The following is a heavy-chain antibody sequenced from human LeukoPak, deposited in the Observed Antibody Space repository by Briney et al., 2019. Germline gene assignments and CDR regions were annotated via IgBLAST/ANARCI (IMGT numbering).Heavy chain of an antibody. Sequence: GGSLRLSCAASGFTFSSYDMHWVRQTPGKGLEWVSAIGTAGDTYYPGSVKGRFTISRENVKSSLYLQMNSLRAGDTAVYYCAREAVPGSLDYWGQGTLVTVSS. CDR3: AREAVPGSLDY. CDR2: IGTAGDT. J-gene: IGHJ4*02. CDR1: GFTFSSYD. V-gene: IGHV3-13*01. D-gene: IGHD2-2*01.